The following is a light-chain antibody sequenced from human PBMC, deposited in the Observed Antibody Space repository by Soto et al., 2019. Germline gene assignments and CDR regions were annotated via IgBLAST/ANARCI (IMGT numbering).Light chain of an antibody. Sequence: EIVLTQSPGTLSLSPGEGATLSCRASQSVSSSYLARYQQKPGQAPRLLIYGASSRATGIPDRFSGGGSGTDFTLTISRLEPDDFAVYYCQQYDNSPWTFGQGTKVEIK. CDR2: GAS. CDR3: QQYDNSPWT. J-gene: IGKJ1*01. V-gene: IGKV3-20*01. CDR1: QSVSSSY.